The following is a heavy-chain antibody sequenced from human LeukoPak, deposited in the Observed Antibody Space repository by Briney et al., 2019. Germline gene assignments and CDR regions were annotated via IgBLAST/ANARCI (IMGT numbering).Heavy chain of an antibody. CDR2: IKEDGSDK. CDR3: ARGYKKGFDY. J-gene: IGHJ4*02. Sequence: GGSLRLSCAASGFTFSTYWMKWVRQAPGKGLEWVASIKEDGSDKYYVDSVKGRFSISRDNAKNSLYLQMNSLRAEDTAVYYCARGYKKGFDYWGQGTLVTVSS. V-gene: IGHV3-7*04. D-gene: IGHD5-12*01. CDR1: GFTFSTYW.